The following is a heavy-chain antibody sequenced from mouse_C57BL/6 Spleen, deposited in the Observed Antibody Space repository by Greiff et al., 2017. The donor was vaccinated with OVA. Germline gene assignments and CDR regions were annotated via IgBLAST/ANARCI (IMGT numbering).Heavy chain of an antibody. D-gene: IGHD1-1*01. J-gene: IGHJ4*01. CDR3: ARSATDLYGSSSHYYAMDY. CDR2: IDPSDSYT. CDR1: GYTFTSYW. V-gene: IGHV1-50*01. Sequence: QVQLQQPGAELVKPGASVKLSCKASGYTFTSYWMQWVKQRPGQGLEWIGEIDPSDSYTNYNQKFKGKATLTVDTSSSTAYMQLSSLTSEDSAVYYCARSATDLYGSSSHYYAMDYWGQGTSVTVSS.